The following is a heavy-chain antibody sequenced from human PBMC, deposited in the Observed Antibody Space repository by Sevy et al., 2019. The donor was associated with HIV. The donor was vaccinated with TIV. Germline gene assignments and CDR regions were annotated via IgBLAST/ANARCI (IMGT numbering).Heavy chain of an antibody. J-gene: IGHJ4*02. V-gene: IGHV3-7*01. D-gene: IGHD3-3*01. CDR1: GFTFSSYW. CDR3: ARAGGAVYYDFWSGPYYFDY. CDR2: IKQDGSEK. Sequence: GGSLRLSCAASGFTFSSYWMSWVRQAPGKGLEWVANIKQDGSEKYYVDSVKGRFTISRDNAKNSLYLQMNSLRAEDTAVYYCARAGGAVYYDFWSGPYYFDYWGQGTLVTVSS.